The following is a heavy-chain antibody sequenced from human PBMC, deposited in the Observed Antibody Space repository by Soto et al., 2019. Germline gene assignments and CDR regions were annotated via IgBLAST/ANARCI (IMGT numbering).Heavy chain of an antibody. CDR2: ISAFNGKT. D-gene: IGHD3-22*01. Sequence: QIQLVQSGDEGKKPGASVKVSCKASGDTFNIYGINWVRQAPGQGLEWMGWISAFNGKTNYAQNVQGRVTMTTDTSTSTAYVELRSLRSDDTAVYYCARDRVPKSSGFFPFDYWGHGTLLTVYS. V-gene: IGHV1-18*01. CDR1: GDTFNIYG. J-gene: IGHJ4*01. CDR3: ARDRVPKSSGFFPFDY.